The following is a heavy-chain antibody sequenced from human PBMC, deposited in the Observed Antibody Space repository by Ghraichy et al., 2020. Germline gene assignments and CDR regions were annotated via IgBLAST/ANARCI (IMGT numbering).Heavy chain of an antibody. CDR3: ARLPQGEQNIDY. V-gene: IGHV1-69*13. CDR2: IIPIFGTA. Sequence: SVKVSCRASGGTFSTYAISWVRQAPGQGLEWIGGIIPIFGTANYAQKFQGRVTITADESTSTAYMELSSLRSEDTAVYYCARLPQGEQNIDYWGQGTLVTVSS. D-gene: IGHD3-16*01. CDR1: GGTFSTYA. J-gene: IGHJ4*02.